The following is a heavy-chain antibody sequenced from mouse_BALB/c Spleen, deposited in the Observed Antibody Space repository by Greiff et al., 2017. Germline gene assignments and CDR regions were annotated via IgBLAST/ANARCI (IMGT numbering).Heavy chain of an antibody. J-gene: IGHJ2*01. Sequence: VQLQQSGAELVRPGTSVKVSCKASGYAFTNYLIEWVKQRPGQGLEWIGVINPGSGGTNYNEKFKGKATLTADKSSSTAYMQLSSLTSDDSAVYFCARGVYDYAGDWGQGTTLTVSS. CDR3: ARGVYDYAGD. CDR1: GYAFTNYL. CDR2: INPGSGGT. V-gene: IGHV1-54*01. D-gene: IGHD2-4*01.